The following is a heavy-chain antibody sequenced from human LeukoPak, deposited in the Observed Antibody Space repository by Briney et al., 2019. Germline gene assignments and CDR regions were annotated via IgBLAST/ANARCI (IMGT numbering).Heavy chain of an antibody. D-gene: IGHD1-1*01. CDR3: ARVLRNLYNWNDASAFDI. J-gene: IGHJ3*02. V-gene: IGHV7-4-1*02. CDR2: INTNTGNP. Sequence: ASVKVSCKTSGYTFTTYAISWVRQAPGQGLEWMGWINTNTGNPTYAQGFFTGRYVFSLDTSVNTAYLQISSLKAEDTAVYYCARVLRNLYNWNDASAFDIWGQGTMVTVSS. CDR1: GYTFTTYA.